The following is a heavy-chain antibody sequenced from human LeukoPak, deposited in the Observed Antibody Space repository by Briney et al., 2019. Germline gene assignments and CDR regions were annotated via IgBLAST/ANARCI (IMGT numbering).Heavy chain of an antibody. J-gene: IGHJ4*02. CDR1: GITFSSYA. D-gene: IGHD3-9*01. CDR3: APLTGYLILDY. Sequence: GGSLRLSGAAYGITFSSYAMSWVRQAPGKGLEWVSGISGRGGSTYYADSVKGRFTISRDNSKNTVYLQMNSLSAEDTAIYYCAPLTGYLILDYWGPGTLVTVSS. CDR2: ISGRGGST. V-gene: IGHV3-23*01.